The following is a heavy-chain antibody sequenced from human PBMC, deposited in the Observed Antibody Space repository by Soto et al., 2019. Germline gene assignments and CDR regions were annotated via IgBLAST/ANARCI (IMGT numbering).Heavy chain of an antibody. D-gene: IGHD3-9*01. CDR3: ATGPVGSYYDILTGYSYYYYYYGMDV. V-gene: IGHV1-24*01. CDR1: GYTLTELS. J-gene: IGHJ6*02. CDR2: FDPEDGET. Sequence: ASVKVSCKVSGYTLTELSMHWVRQAPGKGLEWMGGFDPEDGETIYAQKFQGRVTMTEDTSTDTAYMELSSLRSEDTAVYYCATGPVGSYYDILTGYSYYYYYYGMDVWGQGTTVTVSS.